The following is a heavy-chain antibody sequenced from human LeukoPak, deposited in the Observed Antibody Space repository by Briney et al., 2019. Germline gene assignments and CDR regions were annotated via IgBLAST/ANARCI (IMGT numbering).Heavy chain of an antibody. J-gene: IGHJ6*02. Sequence: SETLSLTCAVYGGSSSGYYWNWIRQPPGKGLEWIGEINDSGSTNYNPSLKGRVTISVDTSKNQFSLKLSSVTAADTAVYYCARDLPSNYGGYYYYGMDVWGQGTTVTVSS. CDR1: GGSSSGYY. CDR2: INDSGST. CDR3: ARDLPSNYGGYYYYGMDV. V-gene: IGHV4-34*01. D-gene: IGHD4-11*01.